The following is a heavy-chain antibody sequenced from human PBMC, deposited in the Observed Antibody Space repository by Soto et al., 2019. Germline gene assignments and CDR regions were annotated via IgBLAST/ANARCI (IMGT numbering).Heavy chain of an antibody. CDR2: IWYGGSNK. CDR3: ARERAQRNYYFGMDV. Sequence: GSLRLSCAASGFTFRSYGMHWVRQAPGKGLEWVAVIWYGGSNKYYADSVKGRFTISRDNSKNRLYLQMNSLRVEDTAVYYCARERAQRNYYFGMDVWGQGTTVTVSS. V-gene: IGHV3-33*01. CDR1: GFTFRSYG. J-gene: IGHJ6*02.